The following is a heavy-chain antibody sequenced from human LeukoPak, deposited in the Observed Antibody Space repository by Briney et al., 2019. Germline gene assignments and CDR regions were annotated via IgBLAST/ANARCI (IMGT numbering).Heavy chain of an antibody. D-gene: IGHD3-10*01. J-gene: IGHJ4*02. Sequence: SETPSLTCTVSGGSIGSSSYYWGWIRQPPGKGLEWIGGIYYSGSTYYNPSLKSRVTISVDTSRNQFSLKLSSVTAADTAVYYCVRHVYYYGSGSYHYFDYWGQGTLVTVSS. CDR2: IYYSGST. V-gene: IGHV4-39*01. CDR1: GGSIGSSSYY. CDR3: VRHVYYYGSGSYHYFDY.